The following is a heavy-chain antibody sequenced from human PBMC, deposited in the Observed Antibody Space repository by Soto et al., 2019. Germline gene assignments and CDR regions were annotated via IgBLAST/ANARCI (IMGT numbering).Heavy chain of an antibody. V-gene: IGHV3-30*18. CDR1: GFSFSTYG. CDR2: ISNDGSNK. CDR3: AKGFGNYRAFDY. J-gene: IGHJ4*02. D-gene: IGHD1-7*01. Sequence: QVHLVESGGGVVQPGRSLRLSCAASGFSFSTYGMHWVRQAPGKGLEWVAFISNDGSNKYYADSVKGRFTISRDNSKNTLYLHMNSLRAEYTAVYYCAKGFGNYRAFDYWGQGTLVTVSS.